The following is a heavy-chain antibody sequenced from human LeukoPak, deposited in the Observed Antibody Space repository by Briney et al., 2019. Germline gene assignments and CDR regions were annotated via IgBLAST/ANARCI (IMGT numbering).Heavy chain of an antibody. Sequence: ASVKVSCKASGYTFTGYYMHWVRQAPGQGLEWMGWINPNSGGTNYAQKFQGRVTMTRDTSISTAYMELSRLRSDDTAVYYCARNHDSGYDYTLYYYYGMDVWGQGTTVTVSS. CDR1: GYTFTGYY. CDR3: ARNHDSGYDYTLYYYYGMDV. CDR2: INPNSGGT. D-gene: IGHD5-12*01. J-gene: IGHJ6*02. V-gene: IGHV1-2*02.